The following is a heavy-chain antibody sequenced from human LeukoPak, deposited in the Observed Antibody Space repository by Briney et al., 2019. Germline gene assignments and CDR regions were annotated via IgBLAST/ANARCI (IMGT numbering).Heavy chain of an antibody. CDR2: ISSSGSTI. V-gene: IGHV3-11*01. CDR3: ARYFYDFWSGYPGPFDY. J-gene: IGHJ4*02. CDR1: GFTFSDYY. Sequence: GGPLRLSCAASGFTFSDYYMSWIRQAPGKGLEWVSYISSSGSTIYYADSVKGRFTISRDNAKNSLYLQMNSLRAEDTAVYYCARYFYDFWSGYPGPFDYWGQGTLVTVSS. D-gene: IGHD3-3*01.